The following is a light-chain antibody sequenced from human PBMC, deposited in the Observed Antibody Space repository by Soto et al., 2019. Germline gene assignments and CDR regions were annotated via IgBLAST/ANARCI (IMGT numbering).Light chain of an antibody. J-gene: IGKJ2*01. CDR1: QSVSSN. CDR2: GAS. V-gene: IGKV3-15*01. CDR3: QQYNDRPYT. Sequence: EIVMTQSPATLSVSPGERATLSCRASQSVSSNLAWYQQKPGQAPRLLIYGASTRATGIPGRFSGSGSGTEFTLTLSSLQSEDFAVYYCQQYNDRPYTFGQGTKLEIK.